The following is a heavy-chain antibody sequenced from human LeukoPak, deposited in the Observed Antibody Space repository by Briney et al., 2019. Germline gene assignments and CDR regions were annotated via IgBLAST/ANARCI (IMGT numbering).Heavy chain of an antibody. CDR2: IKQDGSEK. CDR1: GXTFSSYW. D-gene: IGHD2-15*01. V-gene: IGHV3-7*04. CDR3: ARDSLHCSGGSCYSTDWFDP. Sequence: PGGSLRLSCAASGXTFSSYWMRWVRQAPGKGREWVANIKQDGSEKYYVDSVKGRFTISRDNAKNSLYLQMNSLRAEDTAVYYCARDSLHCSGGSCYSTDWFDPWGQGTLVTVSS. J-gene: IGHJ5*02.